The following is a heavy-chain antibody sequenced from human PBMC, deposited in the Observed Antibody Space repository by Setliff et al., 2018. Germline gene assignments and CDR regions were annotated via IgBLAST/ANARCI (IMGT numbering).Heavy chain of an antibody. J-gene: IGHJ5*02. CDR3: ARLAMVRGVTSNWFDP. D-gene: IGHD3-10*01. CDR2: IYPGDSDT. Sequence: ESLKISCKGSGYSFTSYWIGWVRQMPGKGLEWMGIIYPGDSDTRYSPSFQGQVTISADKSISTAYLQWSSLKASDTAMYYCARLAMVRGVTSNWFDPWGQGTLVTVSS. CDR1: GYSFTSYW. V-gene: IGHV5-51*01.